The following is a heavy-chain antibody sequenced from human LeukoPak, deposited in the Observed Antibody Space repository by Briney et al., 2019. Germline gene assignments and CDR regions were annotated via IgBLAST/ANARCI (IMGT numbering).Heavy chain of an antibody. CDR2: IYPGDSDT. J-gene: IGHJ3*02. D-gene: IGHD3-16*01. CDR3: ARHRGWGWPPPDLDAFDI. CDR1: GYSFTSYW. V-gene: IGHV5-51*01. Sequence: GESLKISCKGPGYSFTSYWIGWVRQMPGKGLEWMGIIYPGDSDTRYSPSFQGQVTISADKSISTAYLQWSSLKASDTAMYYCARHRGWGWPPPDLDAFDIWGQGTMVTVSS.